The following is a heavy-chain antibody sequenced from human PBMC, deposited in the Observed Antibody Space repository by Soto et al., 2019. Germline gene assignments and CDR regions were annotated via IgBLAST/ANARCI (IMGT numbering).Heavy chain of an antibody. CDR2: IYYSGST. D-gene: IGHD2-2*02. Sequence: PSETLSLTCTVSGGSISSGGYYWSWIRQHPGKGLEWIGYIYYSGSTYYNPSLKSRVTISVDTSKNQFSLKLSSVTAADTAVYYCARENIVVVPAAIYYYYGMDVWGQGTTVTVSS. J-gene: IGHJ6*02. CDR3: ARENIVVVPAAIYYYYGMDV. CDR1: GGSISSGGYY. V-gene: IGHV4-31*03.